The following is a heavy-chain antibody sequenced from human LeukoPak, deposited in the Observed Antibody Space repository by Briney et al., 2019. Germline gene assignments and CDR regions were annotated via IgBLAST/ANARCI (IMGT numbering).Heavy chain of an antibody. CDR2: IWYDGSNK. Sequence: GGSLRLSCAASGFTSSSYGMHWVRQAPGKGLEWVAVIWYDGSNKYYADSVKGRFTISRDNSKNTLYLQMNSLRAEDTAVYYCARDGNAGAIDYWGQGTLVAVSS. CDR3: ARDGNAGAIDY. D-gene: IGHD1-26*01. J-gene: IGHJ4*02. V-gene: IGHV3-33*01. CDR1: GFTSSSYG.